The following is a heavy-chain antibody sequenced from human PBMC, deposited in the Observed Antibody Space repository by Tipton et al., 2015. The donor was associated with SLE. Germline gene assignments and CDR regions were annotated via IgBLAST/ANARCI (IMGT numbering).Heavy chain of an antibody. V-gene: IGHV3-30*04. Sequence: SLRLSCAASGFTFSSYAMHWVRQAPGKGLEWVAVISYDGSNKYYADSVKGRFTISRDNSKNTLYLQMNSLRAEDTAVYYCARERVDGVAVANFDYWGQGTLVTVSS. CDR2: ISYDGSNK. J-gene: IGHJ4*02. D-gene: IGHD6-19*01. CDR3: ARERVDGVAVANFDY. CDR1: GFTFSSYA.